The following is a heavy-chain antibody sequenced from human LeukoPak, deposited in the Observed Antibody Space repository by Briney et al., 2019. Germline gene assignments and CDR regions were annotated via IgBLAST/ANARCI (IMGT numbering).Heavy chain of an antibody. Sequence: GGSLRLSCAASGFTFSSYSMNWVRQAPGKGLEWVSSIGSSSSYIYYADSVKGRFTISRDNAKNSLYLQMNSLRAEDTAVYYCARGGPGGYYYDSSGYHRCDYWGQGTLVTVSS. V-gene: IGHV3-21*01. CDR2: IGSSSSYI. D-gene: IGHD3-22*01. CDR1: GFTFSSYS. CDR3: ARGGPGGYYYDSSGYHRCDY. J-gene: IGHJ4*02.